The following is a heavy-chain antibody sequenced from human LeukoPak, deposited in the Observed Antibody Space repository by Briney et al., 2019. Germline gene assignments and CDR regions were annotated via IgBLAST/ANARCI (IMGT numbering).Heavy chain of an antibody. V-gene: IGHV4-39*07. CDR3: ARDPPDP. CDR1: GGSISSSSYY. J-gene: IGHJ5*02. CDR2: IYYSGST. Sequence: SETLSHTCTVSGGSISSSSYYWGWIRQPPGKGLEWIGSIYYSGSTYYNPSLKSRVTISVDTSKNQFSLKLSSVTAADTAVYYCARDPPDPWGQGTLVTVSS.